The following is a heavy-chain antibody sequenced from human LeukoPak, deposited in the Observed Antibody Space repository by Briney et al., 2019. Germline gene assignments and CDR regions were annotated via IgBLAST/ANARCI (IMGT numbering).Heavy chain of an antibody. J-gene: IGHJ4*02. V-gene: IGHV1-58*01. Sequence: GTSVKVSCKASGFTFTSSAVQWVRQARGQRLEWIGWIVVGSGNTNYAQKFQEKVTITRDMSTSTAYMELSSLRSEDTAVHYCAAEHIVGATFFDYWGQGTLVTVSS. CDR3: AAEHIVGATFFDY. CDR2: IVVGSGNT. D-gene: IGHD1-26*01. CDR1: GFTFTSSA.